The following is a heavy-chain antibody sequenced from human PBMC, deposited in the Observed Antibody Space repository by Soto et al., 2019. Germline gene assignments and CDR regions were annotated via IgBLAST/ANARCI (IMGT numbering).Heavy chain of an antibody. CDR2: ISAYNGNT. J-gene: IGHJ6*03. V-gene: IGHV1-18*01. CDR3: ARGRQLVGYFYYYLEV. Sequence: ASVKVSCKASGYTFTNYGITWVRQAPGQGLEWMGWISAYNGNTHYTQRLQGRVTMTTDTSTSTAYMELRGLRSDDTAVYYCARGRQLVGYFYYYLEVGGKGPTVTVSS. CDR1: GYTFTNYG. D-gene: IGHD6-6*01.